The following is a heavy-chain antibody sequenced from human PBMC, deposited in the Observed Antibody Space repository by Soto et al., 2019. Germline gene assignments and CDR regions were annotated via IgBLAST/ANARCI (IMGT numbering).Heavy chain of an antibody. J-gene: IGHJ5*02. CDR3: ATQHNVLRVPNVAHPGNWLDP. D-gene: IGHD2-15*01. CDR2: IFPILGTT. V-gene: IGHV1-69*01. Sequence: QVQLVQSGAEVKKPGSSVKVSCMPSGGIFSNYAFTWVRQAPGQGLEWMGGIFPILGTTNSAQKFQGRISITADESTGTAYMEPSSLRSEDTAIYYCATQHNVLRVPNVAHPGNWLDPWGQGTLVTVSS. CDR1: GGIFSNYA.